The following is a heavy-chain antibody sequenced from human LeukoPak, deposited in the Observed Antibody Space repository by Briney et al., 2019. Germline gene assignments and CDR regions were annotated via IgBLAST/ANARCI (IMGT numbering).Heavy chain of an antibody. J-gene: IGHJ3*02. CDR2: IYPGDSDT. CDR1: GYSFTSYW. D-gene: IGHD6-13*01. Sequence: GESLQISCKGSGYSFTSYWIGWVRQMPGKGLEWMGIIYPGDSDTRHSPSFQGQVTISADKSISTAYLQWSSLKASDTAMYYCARPGSGSWCSSLGAFDIWGQGTMVTVSS. V-gene: IGHV5-51*01. CDR3: ARPGSGSWCSSLGAFDI.